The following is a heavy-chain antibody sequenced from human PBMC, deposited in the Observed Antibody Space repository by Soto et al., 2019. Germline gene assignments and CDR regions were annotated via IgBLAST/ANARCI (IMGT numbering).Heavy chain of an antibody. V-gene: IGHV3-30*18. D-gene: IGHD4-17*01. CDR3: AKDGGDYGYYDHYYYGMDV. Sequence: QVQLVESGGGVVQPGRSLRLSCAASGFTFSSYGMHWVRQAPGKGLEWVAVISYDGSNKYYADSVKGRFTISRDNSKNTLYLQMNSLRDEDTAVYYCAKDGGDYGYYDHYYYGMDVWGPGNTVNGSS. CDR2: ISYDGSNK. J-gene: IGHJ6*02. CDR1: GFTFSSYG.